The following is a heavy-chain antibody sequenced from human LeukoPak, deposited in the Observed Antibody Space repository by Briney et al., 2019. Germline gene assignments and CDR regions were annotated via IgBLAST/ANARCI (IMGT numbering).Heavy chain of an antibody. Sequence: SVKVSCKASGGTFSSYAISWVRQAPGQGLEWTGRIIPILGIANYAQKFQGRVTITADKSTSTAYMELSSLRSEDTAVYYCARDPGWMGDPAVVVPAAMRGKENYFDYWGQGTLVTVSS. D-gene: IGHD2-2*01. CDR1: GGTFSSYA. CDR2: IIPILGIA. CDR3: ARDPGWMGDPAVVVPAAMRGKENYFDY. J-gene: IGHJ4*02. V-gene: IGHV1-69*04.